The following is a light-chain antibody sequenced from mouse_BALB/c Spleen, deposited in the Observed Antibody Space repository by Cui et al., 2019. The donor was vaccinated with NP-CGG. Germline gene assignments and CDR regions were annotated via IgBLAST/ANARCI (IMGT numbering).Light chain of an antibody. Sequence: QAVVTQESALTTSPGETVTLTCRSSTGAVTTNNYPNWVQEKPDHLFTGLIGGTNNRTPGVPARFSGSLIGGKAALTITGAQTEDEAIYFCALWYSNHWVFGGGTKLTVL. CDR3: ALWYSNHWV. CDR1: TGAVTTNNY. V-gene: IGLV1*01. CDR2: GTN. J-gene: IGLJ1*01.